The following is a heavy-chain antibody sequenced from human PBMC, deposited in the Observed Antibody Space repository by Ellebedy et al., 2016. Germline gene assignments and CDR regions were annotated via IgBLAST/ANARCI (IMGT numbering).Heavy chain of an antibody. V-gene: IGHV3-23*01. CDR3: ARGGESYWVPKGDY. J-gene: IGHJ4*02. D-gene: IGHD2-21*01. Sequence: GESLKISXAASGFTSSYYAMVWVRLTPGKGLEWVAGISGSGDDTYYGDFVKGRFTISRDNSKGTLYLQMNSLRAEDTATYYCARGGESYWVPKGDYWGQGTLVTVSS. CDR1: GFTSSYYA. CDR2: ISGSGDDT.